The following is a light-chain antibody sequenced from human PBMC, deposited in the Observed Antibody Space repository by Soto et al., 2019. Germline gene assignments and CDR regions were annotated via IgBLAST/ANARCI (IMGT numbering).Light chain of an antibody. Sequence: QMTQSPSSLSAVVGDRVTITCRASQGIAPYLAWFQQKPGKVPKLLIYATSTWQSGVPSRVSGSGSWTDFTLTINSLQPDDGGTYYCQKYNSAPLTFGGGTQVEIK. CDR3: QKYNSAPLT. J-gene: IGKJ4*01. CDR2: ATS. CDR1: QGIAPY. V-gene: IGKV1-27*01.